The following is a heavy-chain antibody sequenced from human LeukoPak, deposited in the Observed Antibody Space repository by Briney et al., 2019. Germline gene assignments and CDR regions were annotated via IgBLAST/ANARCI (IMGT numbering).Heavy chain of an antibody. Sequence: GGSLRLSCAASGFTVSSNYMSWVRQAPGKGLEWVSIIYTGGRTYYADSVKGRFAISRDNSTNTVYLQMNSLRTEDTAVYYCAAAGATPDYFDYWGQGTLVTVSS. CDR2: IYTGGRT. J-gene: IGHJ4*02. D-gene: IGHD6-25*01. V-gene: IGHV3-53*01. CDR3: AAAGATPDYFDY. CDR1: GFTVSSNY.